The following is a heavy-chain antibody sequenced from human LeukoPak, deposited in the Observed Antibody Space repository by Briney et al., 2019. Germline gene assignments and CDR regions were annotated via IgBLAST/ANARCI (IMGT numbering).Heavy chain of an antibody. CDR2: MNPNSGNT. V-gene: IGHV1-8*01. D-gene: IGHD3-22*01. J-gene: IGHJ5*02. CDR3: VRTYYYESSGYSRGWFDP. Sequence: GASVKVSCKTSGYTFTSYDINWVRQATGQGLEWMGWMNPNSGNTGYAQKFQGRVTMTSNTSIYTAYMELSSLRSEDTAVYYCVRTYYYESSGYSRGWFDPWGQGTLVTVSS. CDR1: GYTFTSYD.